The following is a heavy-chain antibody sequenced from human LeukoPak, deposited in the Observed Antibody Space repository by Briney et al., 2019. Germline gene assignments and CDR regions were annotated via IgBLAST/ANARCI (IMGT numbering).Heavy chain of an antibody. CDR3: ARVGAGRRYYYDSSGYSYYFDY. CDR2: INPNSGGT. D-gene: IGHD3-22*01. J-gene: IGHJ4*02. CDR1: GYTFTGYY. V-gene: IGHV1-2*02. Sequence: ASVKVSCKASGYTFTGYYMHWVRQAPGQGLEWMGWINPNSGGTNYAQKFQGRVTVTRDTSISTAYMELSRLRSDDTAVYYCARVGAGRRYYYDSSGYSYYFDYWGQGTLVTVSS.